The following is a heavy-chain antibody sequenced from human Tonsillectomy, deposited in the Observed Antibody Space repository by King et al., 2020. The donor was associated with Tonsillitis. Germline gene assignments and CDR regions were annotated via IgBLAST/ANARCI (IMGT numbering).Heavy chain of an antibody. CDR2: ITPIFGKP. D-gene: IGHD2-2*01. Sequence: QLVQSGAEVKKPGSSVKVSCKVSGGTFRNYAITWVRQPPGQGLEWLGGITPIFGKPNYAQKFQGRVTITADESTSTAYMELSSLRSDDTAVYYCAIESMGYCSSTNCYGFDYWGQGTLVTVSS. J-gene: IGHJ4*02. CDR3: AIESMGYCSSTNCYGFDY. CDR1: GGTFRNYA. V-gene: IGHV1-69*12.